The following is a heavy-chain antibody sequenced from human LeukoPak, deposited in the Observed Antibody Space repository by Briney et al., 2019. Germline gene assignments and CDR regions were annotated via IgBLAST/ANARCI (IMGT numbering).Heavy chain of an antibody. CDR1: GFTFSSYS. Sequence: PGGSLRLSCAASGFTFSSYSMNWVRQAPGKGLEWVSSISSSSSYIYYAGSVKGRFNISRDNAKNSLYLQMNSLRAEDTAVYYCARGEWELLGFDYWGQGTLVTVSS. V-gene: IGHV3-21*01. CDR3: ARGEWELLGFDY. CDR2: ISSSSSYI. D-gene: IGHD1-26*01. J-gene: IGHJ4*02.